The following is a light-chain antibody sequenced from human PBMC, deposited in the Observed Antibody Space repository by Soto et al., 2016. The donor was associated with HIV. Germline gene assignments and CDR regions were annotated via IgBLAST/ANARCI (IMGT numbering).Light chain of an antibody. CDR3: SSRDNTGYHVL. CDR1: SLRVHY. CDR2: GDN. V-gene: IGLV3-19*01. Sequence: SSELTQDPAVSVALGQTVRITCQGDSLRVHYAIWYQQKPGQAPVLILYGDNNRPSGIPGRFPGSSSGNTAALTITGAQAEDEADYFCSSRDNTGYHVLFGGGTNLT. J-gene: IGLJ2*01.